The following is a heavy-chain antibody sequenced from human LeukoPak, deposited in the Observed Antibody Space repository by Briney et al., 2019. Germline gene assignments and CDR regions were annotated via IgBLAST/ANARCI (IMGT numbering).Heavy chain of an antibody. CDR1: GGSTNTYY. J-gene: IGHJ3*02. Sequence: SETLSLTCTVSGGSTNTYYWSWIRQPPGKGLEWIGFIYYSGSTNYNPSLKSRVTISLDTSKNQFSLKLSSVTAADTAVYYCARAGGSYYYDSIDAFDIWGQGTMVTVSS. D-gene: IGHD3-22*01. CDR3: ARAGGSYYYDSIDAFDI. CDR2: IYYSGST. V-gene: IGHV4-59*01.